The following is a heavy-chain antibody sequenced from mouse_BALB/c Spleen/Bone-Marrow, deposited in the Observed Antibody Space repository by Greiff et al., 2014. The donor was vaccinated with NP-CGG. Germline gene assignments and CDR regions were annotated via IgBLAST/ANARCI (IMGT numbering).Heavy chain of an antibody. V-gene: IGHV1-5*01. CDR2: IYPGNSDT. CDR3: TRKVYYGNPLDY. D-gene: IGHD2-1*01. CDR1: GYSFTSYW. J-gene: IGHJ2*01. Sequence: EVQLQQSGTVLARPGASVKMSCKASGYSFTSYWMHWVKQRPGQGLEWIGAIYPGNSDTSYNQKFKGKAKLTAVTSATTACMELSSLTNEDSAVYFCTRKVYYGNPLDYWGQGTTLTVSS.